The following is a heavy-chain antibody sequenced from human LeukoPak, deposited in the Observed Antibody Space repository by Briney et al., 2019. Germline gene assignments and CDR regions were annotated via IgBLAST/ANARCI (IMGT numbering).Heavy chain of an antibody. J-gene: IGHJ6*03. CDR2: INHSGGT. D-gene: IGHD6-13*01. V-gene: IGHV4-34*01. Sequence: PSETLSLTCAVYGGSFSGYYWSWIRQPPGKGLEWIGEINHSGGTNYNPSLKSRVTISVDTSKNQFSLKLSSVTAADTAVYYCARELRNSSSWYYHYYYYMDVWGKGTTVTVSS. CDR1: GGSFSGYY. CDR3: ARELRNSSSWYYHYYYYMDV.